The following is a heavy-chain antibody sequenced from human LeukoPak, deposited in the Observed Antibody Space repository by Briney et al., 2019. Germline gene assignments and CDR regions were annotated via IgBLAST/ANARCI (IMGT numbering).Heavy chain of an antibody. V-gene: IGHV3-33*01. J-gene: IGHJ4*02. Sequence: PGRSLKLSCAASGFTFSSYGMHWVRQAPCKGLEWVAVIWYDGSNKYYADSVKGRFTISRDNSKNTLYLQMNSLRVEDTAVYYCARAGYCSSTACLDYWGQGTLVTVSS. CDR3: ARAGYCSSTACLDY. CDR1: GFTFSSYG. D-gene: IGHD2-2*01. CDR2: IWYDGSNK.